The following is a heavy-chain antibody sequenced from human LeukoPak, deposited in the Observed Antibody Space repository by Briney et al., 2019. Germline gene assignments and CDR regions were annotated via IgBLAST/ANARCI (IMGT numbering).Heavy chain of an antibody. D-gene: IGHD2-15*01. CDR3: ARGEGYCSGGSCYFFDY. Sequence: SETLSLTCAVYGGSFSGYYWSWIRQPPGKGLEWIGEINHSGSTNYNPSHKSRVTISVDTSKNQFSLKLSSVTAADTAVYYCARGEGYCSGGSCYFFDYWGQGTLVTVSS. V-gene: IGHV4-34*01. J-gene: IGHJ4*02. CDR2: INHSGST. CDR1: GGSFSGYY.